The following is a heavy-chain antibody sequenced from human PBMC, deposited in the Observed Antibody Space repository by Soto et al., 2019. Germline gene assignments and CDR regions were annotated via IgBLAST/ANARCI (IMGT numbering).Heavy chain of an antibody. J-gene: IGHJ5*02. CDR1: GFTFSSYS. CDR3: ARDLMRRYYDSSENGPNWFDP. Sequence: TGGSLRLSCAAAGFTFSSYSMNWVRQAPGKGLEWVSYISSSSSTIYYADSVKGRFTISRDNAKNSLYLQMNSLRDEDTAVYYCARDLMRRYYDSSENGPNWFDPWGQGTLVTVSS. V-gene: IGHV3-48*02. CDR2: ISSSSSTI. D-gene: IGHD3-22*01.